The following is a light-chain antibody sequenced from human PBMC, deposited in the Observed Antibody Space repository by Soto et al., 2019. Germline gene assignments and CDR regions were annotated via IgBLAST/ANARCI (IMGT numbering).Light chain of an antibody. J-gene: IGLJ2*01. CDR3: QYYDSRYVV. CDR1: SGSIATNY. CDR2: EDK. V-gene: IGLV6-57*03. Sequence: NFMLTQPHSVSESPGKTVTISCTRSSGSIATNYVHWYQQRPGSAPTTVMFEDKRRPSGVPDRFSGSIDRSSNSASLTISGLQTEDEADYYCQYYDSRYVVFGGGTKLTVL.